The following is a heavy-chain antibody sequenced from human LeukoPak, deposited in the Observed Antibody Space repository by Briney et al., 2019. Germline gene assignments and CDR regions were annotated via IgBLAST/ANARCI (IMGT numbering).Heavy chain of an antibody. CDR2: ISFDGTNK. CDR3: ARDMYDNGWSSFDY. V-gene: IGHV3-30-3*01. D-gene: IGHD3-10*01. CDR1: GFTFSNYA. Sequence: PGGSLRLSCAAYGFTFSNYAMHWVRQAPGKGLEWVAVISFDGTNKYYANSVQGRFIISRDNSKNTLYLQMNSLRAEDTALYYCARDMYDNGWSSFDYWGQGTLVTVSS. J-gene: IGHJ4*02.